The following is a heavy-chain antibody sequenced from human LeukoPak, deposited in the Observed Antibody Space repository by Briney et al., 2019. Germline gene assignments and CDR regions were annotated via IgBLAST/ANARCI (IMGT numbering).Heavy chain of an antibody. Sequence: PSETLSLTCAVYGGSFSGYYWSWIRQPPGKGLEWIGEINHSGSTNYNPSLKSRVTISVDTSKNQFSLKLSSVTAADTAVYYCARGPPLYCSGGSCYEPYWFDPWGQGTLVTVSS. CDR1: GGSFSGYY. J-gene: IGHJ5*02. CDR3: ARGPPLYCSGGSCYEPYWFDP. CDR2: INHSGST. V-gene: IGHV4-34*01. D-gene: IGHD2-15*01.